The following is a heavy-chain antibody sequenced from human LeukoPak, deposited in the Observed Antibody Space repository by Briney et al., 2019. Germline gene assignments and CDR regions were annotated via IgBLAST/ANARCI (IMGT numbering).Heavy chain of an antibody. V-gene: IGHV3-23*01. CDR1: GFTFSSYA. CDR2: ISGSGGST. J-gene: IGHJ4*02. CDR3: AKDTAYYYGSGSFYFDY. D-gene: IGHD3-10*01. Sequence: SGGSLRLSCAASGFTFSSYAMSWVLQAPGKGLEWVSAISGSGGSTYYADSVKGRFTISRDNSKNTLYLQMNSLRAEDTAVYYCAKDTAYYYGSGSFYFDYWGQGTLVTVSS.